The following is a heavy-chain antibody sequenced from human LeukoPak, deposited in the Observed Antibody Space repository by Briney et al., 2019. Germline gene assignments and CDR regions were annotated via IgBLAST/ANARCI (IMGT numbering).Heavy chain of an antibody. CDR2: ISWDSGSI. D-gene: IGHD3-10*01. V-gene: IGHV3-9*01. J-gene: IGHJ2*01. Sequence: GGSLRLSCASSGFTFEDYAMHWVRQAPGKGLEWVSGISWDSGSIGYADSVKGRFIISRDNAKNSLYPQMTSLRAEDTALYYCAKRGSGWYFDLWGRGTLVTVSS. CDR3: AKRGSGWYFDL. CDR1: GFTFEDYA.